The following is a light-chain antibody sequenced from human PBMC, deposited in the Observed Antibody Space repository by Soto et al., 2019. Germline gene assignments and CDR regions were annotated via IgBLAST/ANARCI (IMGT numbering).Light chain of an antibody. V-gene: IGLV2-11*01. Sequence: HSALTQPRSVSGSPGQSVTISCTGTSSDVGGYNYVSWYQQHPGKAPKLMIYDVSKRPSGVPDRFSGSKSGNTASLTISGLQAEDEADYYCCSYAGSYTWEFGGGTKLTVL. CDR2: DVS. CDR1: SSDVGGYNY. CDR3: CSYAGSYTWE. J-gene: IGLJ2*01.